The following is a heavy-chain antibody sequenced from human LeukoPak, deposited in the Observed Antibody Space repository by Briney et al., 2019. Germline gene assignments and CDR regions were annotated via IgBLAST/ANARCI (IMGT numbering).Heavy chain of an antibody. CDR1: GGSFSGYY. V-gene: IGHV4-34*01. CDR2: INHSGST. D-gene: IGHD1-26*01. Sequence: PSETLSLTCAVYGGSFSGYYWSWIRQPPGKGLEWIGEINHSGSTNYNPSLKSRVTMSVDTSKNQFSLKLSSVTAADTAVYYCARLASTTYAFDIWGQGTMVTVSS. CDR3: ARLASTTYAFDI. J-gene: IGHJ3*02.